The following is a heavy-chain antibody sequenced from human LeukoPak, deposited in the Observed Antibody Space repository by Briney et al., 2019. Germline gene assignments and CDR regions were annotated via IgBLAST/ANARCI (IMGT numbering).Heavy chain of an antibody. V-gene: IGHV1-8*01. J-gene: IGHJ4*02. D-gene: IGHD3-10*01. CDR2: MNPHSGNT. CDR3: ARAPFPGDF. Sequence: GASVKVSCKASGYTFTTYDMHLGRQAPGQGLEWMGWMNPHSGNTGYAPKFQDRITLTRVTSINTAYMELSSLTSEDSGVYYCARAPFPGDFWGQGTLVTVSS. CDR1: GYTFTTYD.